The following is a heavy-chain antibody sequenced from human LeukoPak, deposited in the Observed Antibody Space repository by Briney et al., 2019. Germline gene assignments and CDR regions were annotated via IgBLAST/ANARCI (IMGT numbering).Heavy chain of an antibody. CDR2: IIPILGIA. CDR3: ARDVVKGIAARPYYYGMDV. CDR1: GGTFSSCA. Sequence: SVKVSFKASGGTFSSCAISWVRQAPGQGLEWMGRIIPILGIANYAQKFQGRVTITADKSTSTAYMELSSLRSEDTAVYYCARDVVKGIAARPYYYGMDVWGQGTTVTVSS. D-gene: IGHD6-6*01. V-gene: IGHV1-69*04. J-gene: IGHJ6*02.